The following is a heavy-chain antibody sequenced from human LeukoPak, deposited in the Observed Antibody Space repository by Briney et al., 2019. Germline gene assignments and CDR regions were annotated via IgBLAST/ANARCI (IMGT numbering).Heavy chain of an antibody. CDR3: ARDIVNGPFVTSLES. D-gene: IGHD2-8*01. J-gene: IGHJ4*02. CDR1: GFSLTTYP. Sequence: GGSLRLSCAASGFSLTTYPMNWIRRVPGKGLEWGSHISSDGNTEYYADSVRVRFTMSRDNAKNSLDLHMNSLRTEDTAVYYCARDIVNGPFVTSLESWGQGALVTVSS. CDR2: ISSDGNTE. V-gene: IGHV3-48*03.